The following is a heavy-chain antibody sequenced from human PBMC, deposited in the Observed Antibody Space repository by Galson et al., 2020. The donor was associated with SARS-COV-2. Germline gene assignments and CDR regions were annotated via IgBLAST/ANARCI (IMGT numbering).Heavy chain of an antibody. CDR3: AKDQAYYDFWSGYLETPTNYYYYGMDV. D-gene: IGHD3-3*01. Sequence: SCAASGFTFSSYGMHWVRQAPGKGLEWVAVISYDGSNKYYADSVKGRFTISRDNSKNTLYLQMNSLRAEDTAVYYCAKDQAYYDFWSGYLETPTNYYYYGMDVWGQGTTVTVSS. CDR2: ISYDGSNK. CDR1: GFTFSSYG. V-gene: IGHV3-30*18. J-gene: IGHJ6*02.